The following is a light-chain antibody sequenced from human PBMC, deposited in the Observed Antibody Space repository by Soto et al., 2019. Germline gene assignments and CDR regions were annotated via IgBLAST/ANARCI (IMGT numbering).Light chain of an antibody. Sequence: EIVLTQSPGTLSLSPVERATLSCIASHSVSSSFLAWYQQRPGQAPRLLIYGASNRATGIPERLSGSGYGTDLTLTISRMENEDFAVYYCQHYGSYPRTFGHGTKVDIK. CDR3: QHYGSYPRT. CDR2: GAS. CDR1: HSVSSSF. J-gene: IGKJ1*01. V-gene: IGKV3-20*01.